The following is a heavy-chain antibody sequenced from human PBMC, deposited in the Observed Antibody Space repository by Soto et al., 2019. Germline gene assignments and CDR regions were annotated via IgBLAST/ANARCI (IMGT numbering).Heavy chain of an antibody. CDR3: SRAIVIAPPAMPLGVNWFDP. CDR1: GGSISTYY. D-gene: IGHD2-2*01. Sequence: KASETLSLTCTVSGGSISTYYWTWIRQPPGKGLEWIGYTFYRGSTNYNPSLKSRVTISLDTSKNQFSLRLSSVTAADTAVYFCSRAIVIAPPAMPLGVNWFDPWGQGTLVTVSS. J-gene: IGHJ5*02. V-gene: IGHV4-59*13. CDR2: TFYRGST.